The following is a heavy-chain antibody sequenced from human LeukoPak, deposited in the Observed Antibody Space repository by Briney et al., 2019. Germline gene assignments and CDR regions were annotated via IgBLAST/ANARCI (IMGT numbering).Heavy chain of an antibody. CDR3: ARGGIAVAGSPFDY. CDR1: GFTFSSYA. D-gene: IGHD6-19*01. CDR2: ISYDGSNK. V-gene: IGHV3-30-3*01. J-gene: IGHJ4*02. Sequence: PGRSLRLSCAASGFTFSSYAMHWVRQAPGKGLEWVAVISYDGSNKYYADSVKGRFTISRDNSKNTLYLQMNSLRAEDTAVYYCARGGIAVAGSPFDYWGQGTLVTVSS.